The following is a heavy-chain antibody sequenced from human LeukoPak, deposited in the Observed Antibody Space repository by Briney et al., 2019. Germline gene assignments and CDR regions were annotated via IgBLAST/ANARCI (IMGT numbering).Heavy chain of an antibody. CDR3: ARGGSYYAN. CDR2: IKEDGSEK. D-gene: IGHD3-10*01. CDR1: GFRFSTYW. Sequence: GGSLRLSCAASGFRFSTYWMSWVRQAPGKGLEWVANIKEDGSEKYYVDSVKGRFTISRDNAKNSLFLQMNSLRVDDTAVYYCARGGSYYANWGQGTLVNVSS. J-gene: IGHJ4*02. V-gene: IGHV3-7*04.